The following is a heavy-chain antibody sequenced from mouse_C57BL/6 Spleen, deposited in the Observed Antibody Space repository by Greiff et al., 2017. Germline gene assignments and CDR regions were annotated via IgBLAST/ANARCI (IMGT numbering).Heavy chain of an antibody. CDR3: AGYGNSYAMDY. J-gene: IGHJ4*01. CDR1: GYAFSSSW. D-gene: IGHD2-10*02. CDR2: IYPGDGYT. V-gene: IGHV1-82*01. Sequence: VQLQQSGPELVKPGASVKISCKASGYAFSSSWMNWVKQRPGQGLEWIGRIYPGDGYTNYNGKFKGKATLTADKSSSTAYMQLSSLTSEDSAVYCCAGYGNSYAMDYWGQGTSVTVSS.